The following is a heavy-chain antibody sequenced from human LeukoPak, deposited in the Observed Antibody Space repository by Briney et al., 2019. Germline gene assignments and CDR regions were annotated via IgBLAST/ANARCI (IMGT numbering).Heavy chain of an antibody. D-gene: IGHD2-2*01. CDR1: GGSISSYY. Sequence: PSETLSLTCTVSGGSISSYYWSWIRQPAGKGLEWIGRIYTSGSTNYNPSLKSRVTISVDTSKNQFSLRLSSVTAADTAVYYCARYCTSTSCYLPYYYGMDVWGQGTTVTVSS. CDR2: IYTSGST. CDR3: ARYCTSTSCYLPYYYGMDV. J-gene: IGHJ6*02. V-gene: IGHV4-4*07.